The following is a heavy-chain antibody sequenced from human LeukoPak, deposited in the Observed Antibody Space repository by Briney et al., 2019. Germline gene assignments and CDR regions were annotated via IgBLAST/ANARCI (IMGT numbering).Heavy chain of an antibody. J-gene: IGHJ4*02. CDR1: GDFISNNY. D-gene: IGHD3-22*01. CDR3: WGGTGSGYVFNY. V-gene: IGHV4-59*01. Sequence: SETLSLTCTVSGDFISNNYWSWIRQPPGKGLEWIAYINYSGTTNYNPSLKSRVTITVDTTKKKFSLQLRYVTAADTAVYYYWGGTGSGYVFNYWGQGTLVTVSS. CDR2: INYSGTT.